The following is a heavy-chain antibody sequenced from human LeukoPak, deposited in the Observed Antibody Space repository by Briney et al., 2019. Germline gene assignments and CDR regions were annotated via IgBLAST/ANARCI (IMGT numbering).Heavy chain of an antibody. CDR2: ISSSSSTI. V-gene: IGHV3-48*01. CDR3: ARDDPHELWSTLDC. D-gene: IGHD5-18*01. CDR1: GFTFDDYA. J-gene: IGHJ4*02. Sequence: GRSLRLSCAASGFTFDDYAMHWVRQAPGKGLEWVSYISSSSSTIYYADSVKGRFTISRDNAKNSLYLQMNSLRAEDTAVYYCARDDPHELWSTLDCWGQGTLVTVSS.